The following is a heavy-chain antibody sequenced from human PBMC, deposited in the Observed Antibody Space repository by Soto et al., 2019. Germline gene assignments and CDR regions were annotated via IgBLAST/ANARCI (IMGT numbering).Heavy chain of an antibody. J-gene: IGHJ3*02. CDR3: SRYLDGNAFDI. CDR2: TYHRSKWHT. D-gene: IGHD3-9*01. V-gene: IGHV6-1*01. Sequence: SQTLSLTCAISGDSVSSNSGACNWIRQSPSRGLEWLGRTYHRSKWHTEYAVSVKSRITINSDTSKNQFSLQLNSVTPEDTAVYYCSRYLDGNAFDIWGQGSMVTVSS. CDR1: GDSVSSNSGA.